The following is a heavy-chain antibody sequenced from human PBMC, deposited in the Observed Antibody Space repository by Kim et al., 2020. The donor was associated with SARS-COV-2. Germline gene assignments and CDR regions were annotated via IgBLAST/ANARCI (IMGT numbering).Heavy chain of an antibody. J-gene: IGHJ6*02. Sequence: SETLSLTCAVSGGSISSSNWWSWVRQPPGKGLEWIGEIYHSGSTNYNPSLKSRVTISVDKSKNQFSLKLSSVTAADTAVYYCARDGSRYFDWFHYGMDVWGQGTTVTVSS. CDR3: ARDGSRYFDWFHYGMDV. D-gene: IGHD3-9*01. V-gene: IGHV4-4*02. CDR2: IYHSGST. CDR1: GGSISSSNW.